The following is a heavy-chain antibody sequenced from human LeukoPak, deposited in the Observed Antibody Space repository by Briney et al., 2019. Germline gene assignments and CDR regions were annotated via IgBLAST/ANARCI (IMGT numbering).Heavy chain of an antibody. D-gene: IGHD3-10*01. V-gene: IGHV3-30*03. CDR3: ARDHEEGNYGMDV. Sequence: GGSLRLSCAASGFTFSSYGMHWVRQAPGKGLKWVAVISYDGSNKYYADSVKGRFTISRDNAKNSLYLEMNSLRAEDTAVYYCARDHEEGNYGMDVWGQGTTVTVSS. J-gene: IGHJ6*02. CDR2: ISYDGSNK. CDR1: GFTFSSYG.